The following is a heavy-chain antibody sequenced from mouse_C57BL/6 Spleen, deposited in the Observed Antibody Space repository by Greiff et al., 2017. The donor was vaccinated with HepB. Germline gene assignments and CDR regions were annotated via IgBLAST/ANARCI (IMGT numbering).Heavy chain of an antibody. CDR1: GYTFTDYY. CDR2: INPNNGGT. V-gene: IGHV1-26*01. Sequence: EVQLQQSGPELVKPGASVKISCKASGYTFTDYYMNWVKQSHGKSLEWIGDINPNNGGTSYNQKFKGKATLTVDKSSSTAYMELRSLTSEDSAVYYCARRVGLVYYAMDYWGQGTSVTVSS. J-gene: IGHJ4*01. CDR3: ARRVGLVYYAMDY. D-gene: IGHD4-1*01.